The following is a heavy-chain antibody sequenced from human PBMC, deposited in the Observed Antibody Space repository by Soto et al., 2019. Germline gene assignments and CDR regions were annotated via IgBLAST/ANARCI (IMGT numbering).Heavy chain of an antibody. CDR2: ISNTGDTI. CDR1: GFSFTSYE. D-gene: IGHD2-21*02. Sequence: GGSLRLSCAASGFSFTSYEMNWVRQAPGKGLEWVSYISNTGDTIYYADSVKGRFTISRDNSKNTLYLQMNSLRAEDTAVYYCAKPTLAYCGGDCYRGEDYSDYWGQGTLVTVSS. CDR3: AKPTLAYCGGDCYRGEDYSDY. V-gene: IGHV3-48*03. J-gene: IGHJ4*02.